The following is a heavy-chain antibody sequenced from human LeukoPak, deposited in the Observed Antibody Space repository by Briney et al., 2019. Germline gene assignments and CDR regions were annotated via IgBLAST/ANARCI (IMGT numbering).Heavy chain of an antibody. CDR2: IYYSGST. V-gene: IGHV4-59*11. D-gene: IGHD3-3*01. CDR1: GGSISSHY. CDR3: ARSQQYYDFWSGYYRYFDY. Sequence: PSETLSLTCTVSGGSISSHYWSWIRQPPGKGLEWIGYIYYSGSTNYNPSLKSRVTISVDTSKNQFSLKLSSVTAADTAVYYCARSQQYYDFWSGYYRYFDYWAQGTLVTVSS. J-gene: IGHJ4*02.